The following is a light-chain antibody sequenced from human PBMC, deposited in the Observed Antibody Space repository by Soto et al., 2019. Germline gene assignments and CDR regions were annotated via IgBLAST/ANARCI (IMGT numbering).Light chain of an antibody. CDR3: QQYVSSPPLT. Sequence: EIVLTQSTGTLSLSPGERATLSCRASQSVSSSYLAWYQQKPGQAPRLLIYGASSRATGIPDRFSGSGSGTDFTLIISSLEPEDFAVYYCQQYVSSPPLTFGGGTKVEIK. CDR2: GAS. J-gene: IGKJ4*02. V-gene: IGKV3-20*01. CDR1: QSVSSSY.